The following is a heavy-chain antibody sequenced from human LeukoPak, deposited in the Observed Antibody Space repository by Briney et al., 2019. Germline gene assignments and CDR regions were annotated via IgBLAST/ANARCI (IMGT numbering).Heavy chain of an antibody. CDR1: GYTFTSYD. Sequence: GASVKVSCKASGYTFTSYDINWVRQATGQGLEWMGWMNPNSGNTGYVQKFQGRVTMTRDTSISTAYMELSFLTSEDTAVYYCARGPSWFGELSMLGWFDPWGQGTLVTVSS. V-gene: IGHV1-8*01. CDR3: ARGPSWFGELSMLGWFDP. CDR2: MNPNSGNT. J-gene: IGHJ5*02. D-gene: IGHD3-10*01.